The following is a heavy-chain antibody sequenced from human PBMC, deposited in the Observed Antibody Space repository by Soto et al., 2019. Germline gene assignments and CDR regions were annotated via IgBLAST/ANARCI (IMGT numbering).Heavy chain of an antibody. J-gene: IGHJ6*02. Sequence: GASVKVSCKASGYTFTGYYMHWVRQAPGQGLEWMGWINPNSGGTNYAQKFQGWVTMTRDTSISTAYMELSRLRSDDTAVYYCARARQDYYYYGMDVWGQGTTVTVSS. CDR2: INPNSGGT. CDR1: GYTFTGYY. D-gene: IGHD1-1*01. V-gene: IGHV1-2*04. CDR3: ARARQDYYYYGMDV.